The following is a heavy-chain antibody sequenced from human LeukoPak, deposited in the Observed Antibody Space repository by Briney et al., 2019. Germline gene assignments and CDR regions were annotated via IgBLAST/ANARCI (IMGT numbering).Heavy chain of an antibody. J-gene: IGHJ4*02. CDR2: ISGGGRST. CDR3: ARERYFDY. Sequence: PGGSLGLSCAASGFTFSTCAMSWVRQAPGKGLEWVSTISGGGRSTDYADSVKGHFTISRDNSKNTLYLQMNSLRAEDTAVYYCARERYFDYWGQGTLVTVSS. V-gene: IGHV3-23*01. CDR1: GFTFSTCA.